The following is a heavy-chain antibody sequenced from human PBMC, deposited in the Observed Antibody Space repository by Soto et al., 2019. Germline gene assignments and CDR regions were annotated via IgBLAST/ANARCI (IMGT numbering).Heavy chain of an antibody. D-gene: IGHD3-22*01. CDR1: GFTFSSHW. J-gene: IGHJ4*02. V-gene: IGHV3-7*01. CDR2: IKVDGSEK. Sequence: LRLSCAASGFTFSSHWMSWVRQAPWKGLEWVANIKVDGSEKYYVDSVRGRFSISRDNAKDSLYLQMNSLRAEDTAVYYCTRDSYDSSGYYYDFFDYWGQGTLVTVSS. CDR3: TRDSYDSSGYYYDFFDY.